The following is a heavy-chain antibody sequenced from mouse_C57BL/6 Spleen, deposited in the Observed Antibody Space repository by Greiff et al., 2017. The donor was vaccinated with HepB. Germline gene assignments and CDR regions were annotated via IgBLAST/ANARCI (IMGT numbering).Heavy chain of an antibody. D-gene: IGHD2-1*01. CDR2: ISSGGSYT. Sequence: DVMLVESGGDLVKPGGSLKLSCAASGFTFSSYGMSWVRQTPDKRLEWVATISSGGSYTYYPDSVKGRFTISRDNAKNTLYLQMSSLKSEDTAMYYCARGDYGNYFDYWGQGTTLTVSS. CDR3: ARGDYGNYFDY. V-gene: IGHV5-6*02. CDR1: GFTFSSYG. J-gene: IGHJ2*01.